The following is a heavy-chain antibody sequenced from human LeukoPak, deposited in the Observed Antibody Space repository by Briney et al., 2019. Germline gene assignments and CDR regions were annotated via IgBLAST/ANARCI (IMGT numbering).Heavy chain of an antibody. CDR2: INPSGGST. CDR3: ARYQTRPRYCSSTSCSTHGMDV. V-gene: IGHV1-46*01. CDR1: GYIFTSYY. D-gene: IGHD2-2*01. J-gene: IGHJ6*02. Sequence: ASVKVSCKASGYIFTSYYMHWVRQAPGQGLEWMGIINPSGGSTSYAQKFQGRVTMTRDTSTSTVYMELSSLRSEDTAVYYCARYQTRPRYCSSTSCSTHGMDVWGQGTTVTVSS.